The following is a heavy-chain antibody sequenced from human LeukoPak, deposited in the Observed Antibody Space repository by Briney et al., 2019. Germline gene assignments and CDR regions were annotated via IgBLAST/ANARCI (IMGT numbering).Heavy chain of an antibody. CDR3: ARVPFRSYGSFDY. V-gene: IGHV1-2*02. J-gene: IGHJ4*02. CDR1: GYTFTDYY. Sequence: ASVKVSCKASGYTFTDYYIHWVRQAPGQGLEWMGWINPNSGDTNYAQKFQGRVTMARDTSINTVYMQLSRLRSDDTAVYYCARVPFRSYGSFDYWGQGTLVTVSS. D-gene: IGHD3-10*01. CDR2: INPNSGDT.